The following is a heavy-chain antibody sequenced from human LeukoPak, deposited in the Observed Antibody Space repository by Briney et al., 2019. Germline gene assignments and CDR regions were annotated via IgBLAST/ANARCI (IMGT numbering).Heavy chain of an antibody. Sequence: SETLSLTCTVSGGSISTYYWSWIRQPPGKGLEWIGYIYYTGSTNYNPSLRSRVTISVDTSKNQFSLNLSSVTAADTAIYYCAMSFIAVVGFDYWGQGTLVTVSS. V-gene: IGHV4-59*08. D-gene: IGHD6-13*01. CDR3: AMSFIAVVGFDY. CDR2: IYYTGST. CDR1: GGSISTYY. J-gene: IGHJ4*02.